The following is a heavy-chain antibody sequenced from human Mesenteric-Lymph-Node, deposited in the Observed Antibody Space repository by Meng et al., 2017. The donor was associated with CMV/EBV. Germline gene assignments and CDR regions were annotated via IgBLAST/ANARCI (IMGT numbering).Heavy chain of an antibody. Sequence: GGYVSSGSNYWSWIRQPPGKGMEWIGYIYYSGNTNYNPHLKSRVTISVDSSKNQFSLKLNSVTAADTAVYYCARDSVVAAGVLDYWGQGILVTVSS. J-gene: IGHJ4*02. CDR3: ARDSVVAAGVLDY. D-gene: IGHD6-13*01. CDR2: IYYSGNT. CDR1: GGYVSSGSNY. V-gene: IGHV4-61*01.